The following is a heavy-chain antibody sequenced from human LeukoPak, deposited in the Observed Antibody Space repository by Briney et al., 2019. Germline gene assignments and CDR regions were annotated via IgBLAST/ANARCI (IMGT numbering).Heavy chain of an antibody. Sequence: GGSLRLSCAPSGFTFSSHTMHWVRQAPGKGLEWVAVIEPDGSNKYHADSAKGRFTISRDNSKNTLYLQLDSLRSEDTAVYYCVRQSTGLDYWGQGTLVTVFS. V-gene: IGHV3-30-3*01. CDR3: VRQSTGLDY. J-gene: IGHJ4*02. CDR1: GFTFSSHT. D-gene: IGHD5/OR15-5a*01. CDR2: IEPDGSNK.